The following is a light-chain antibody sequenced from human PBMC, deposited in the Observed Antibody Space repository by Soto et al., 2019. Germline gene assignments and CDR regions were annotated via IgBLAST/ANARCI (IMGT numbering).Light chain of an antibody. V-gene: IGKV1-39*01. CDR3: QQSYSTPTWT. Sequence: DIQMTQSPSSLSASVGDRVTITCRASQSISSYLNWYQQKPGKAPKLLIYAASSLQSGVPSRFSGSGSGTDXXXXXXXLXXXDFATYYCQQSYSTPTWTFGQGTKVEIK. CDR2: AAS. CDR1: QSISSY. J-gene: IGKJ1*01.